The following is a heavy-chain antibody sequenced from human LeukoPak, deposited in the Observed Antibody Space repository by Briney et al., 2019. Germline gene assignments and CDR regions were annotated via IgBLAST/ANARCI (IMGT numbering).Heavy chain of an antibody. CDR2: IYYSGST. V-gene: IGHV4-39*07. D-gene: IGHD6-19*01. CDR1: GGSISSSSYY. J-gene: IGHJ4*02. Sequence: SETLSPTCTVSGGSISSSSYYWGWIRQPPGKGLEWIGSIYYSGSTYYNPSLKSRVTISVDTSKNQFSLKLTSVTAADTARYYCARVGSWYYFDYWGQGILVTVSS. CDR3: ARVGSWYYFDY.